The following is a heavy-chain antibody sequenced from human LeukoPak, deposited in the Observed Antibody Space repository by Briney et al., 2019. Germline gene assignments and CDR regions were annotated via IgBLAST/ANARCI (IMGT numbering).Heavy chain of an antibody. CDR1: GGSISSGVYC. J-gene: IGHJ6*02. CDR2: ICSSGSA. V-gene: IGHV4-31*03. Sequence: SQTLSLTCTVSGGSISSGVYCWSWIRQRPGEGLQWIGYICSSGSAYYNPSLKSRVTMSIDTSNNQFSLKLNSVTAADTAVYYCARDGGGSLYGMDVWGQGTTVTVSS. CDR3: ARDGGGSLYGMDV. D-gene: IGHD2-15*01.